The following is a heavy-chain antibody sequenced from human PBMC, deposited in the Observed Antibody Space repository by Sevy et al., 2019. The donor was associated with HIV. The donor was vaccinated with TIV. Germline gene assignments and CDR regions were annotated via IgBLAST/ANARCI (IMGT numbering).Heavy chain of an antibody. J-gene: IGHJ6*02. CDR1: GFTVSSDY. V-gene: IGHV3-66*01. CDR3: ARESSSTWQAGYYGMAV. Sequence: GGSLRLSCAASGFTVSSDYMTWVRQAPGKGLEWVSVIYSCGTTYYADSVKGGFTISRDNSKNTGYLQMNSLRAEDTAVYYCARESSSTWQAGYYGMAVWGQGTTVTVSS. D-gene: IGHD6-13*01. CDR2: IYSCGTT.